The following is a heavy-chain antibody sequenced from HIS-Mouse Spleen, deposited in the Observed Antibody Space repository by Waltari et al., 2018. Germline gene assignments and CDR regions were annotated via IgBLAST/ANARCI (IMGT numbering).Heavy chain of an antibody. D-gene: IGHD6-13*01. CDR3: AREIPYSSSWYDWYFDL. CDR2: IYYSGRT. Sequence: QLQLQESGPGLVKPSEPLSLTCTVSGGSISSSSYYWAWIRQPPGKGLEWIGSIYYSGRTYYNPSLKSRVTISVDTSKNQFSLKLSSVTAADTAVYYCAREIPYSSSWYDWYFDLWGRGTLVTVSS. J-gene: IGHJ2*01. CDR1: GGSISSSSYY. V-gene: IGHV4-39*07.